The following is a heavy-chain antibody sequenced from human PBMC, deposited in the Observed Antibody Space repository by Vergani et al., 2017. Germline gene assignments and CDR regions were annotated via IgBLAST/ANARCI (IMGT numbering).Heavy chain of an antibody. CDR2: IIPILGIA. CDR1: GGTFSSYT. D-gene: IGHD2-2*01. V-gene: IGHV1-69*08. Sequence: QVQLVQSGAEVKKPGSSVKVSCKASGGTFSSYTISWVRQAPGQGLEWMGRIIPILGIANYAQKFQGRVTITADKSTSTAYMELSRLRSDDTAVYYCAREGDCSSTSCYGNWFDPWGQGTLVTVSS. J-gene: IGHJ5*02. CDR3: AREGDCSSTSCYGNWFDP.